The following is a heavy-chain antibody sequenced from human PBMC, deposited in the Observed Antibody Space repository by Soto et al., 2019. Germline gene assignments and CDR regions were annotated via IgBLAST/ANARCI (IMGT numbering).Heavy chain of an antibody. Sequence: SETLSLTCTVSGGSISSGYYWTWIRQHPGKGLEWIGYIYYSGSTLYNPSLKSRAAISVDTSKNQFSLNLTSVTAADTAVYYCARGYYDGRHGLDVWGQGTTVTVSS. J-gene: IGHJ6*02. CDR2: IYYSGST. V-gene: IGHV4-31*03. D-gene: IGHD3-3*01. CDR3: ARGYYDGRHGLDV. CDR1: GGSISSGYY.